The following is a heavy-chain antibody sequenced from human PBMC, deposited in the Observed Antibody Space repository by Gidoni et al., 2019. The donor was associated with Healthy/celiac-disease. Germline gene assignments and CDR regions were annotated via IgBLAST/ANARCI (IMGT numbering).Heavy chain of an antibody. D-gene: IGHD4-17*01. J-gene: IGHJ5*02. CDR2: ISSSGSTI. Sequence: EVQLVESGGGLVQPGGSLRLSCAASGFTFSSYEMNWVRQAPGKGLEWVSYISSSGSTIYYADSVKGRFTISRDNAKNSLYLQMNSLRAEDTAVYYCARDTGYGDYEFDPWGQGTLVTVSS. CDR3: ARDTGYGDYEFDP. CDR1: GFTFSSYE. V-gene: IGHV3-48*03.